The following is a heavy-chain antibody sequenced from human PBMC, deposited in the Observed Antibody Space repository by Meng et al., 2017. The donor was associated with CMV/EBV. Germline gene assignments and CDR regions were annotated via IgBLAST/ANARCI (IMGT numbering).Heavy chain of an antibody. D-gene: IGHD4-23*01. CDR2: IIPILGIA. V-gene: IGHV1-69*02. J-gene: IGHJ6*02. CDR1: GGTFSSYT. CDR3: ARQLTTVGIRGMDV. Sequence: SVKVSCKASGGTFSSYTISWVRQAPGQGLEWMGRIIPILGIANYAHKFQGRVTITADKSTSTAYMELSSLRSEETAVYYCARQLTTVGIRGMDVWGQGTTVTVSS.